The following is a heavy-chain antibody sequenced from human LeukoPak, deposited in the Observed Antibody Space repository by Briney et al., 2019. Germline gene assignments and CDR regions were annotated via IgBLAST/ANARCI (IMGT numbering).Heavy chain of an antibody. D-gene: IGHD6-13*01. Sequence: PGGSLRLSCAASGFTSSSYSMNWVRQAPGKGLEWVSSISSSSSYIYYADSVKGRFTISRDNAKNSLYLQMNSLRAEDTAVYYCARFGIAAAGQGNWFDPWGQGTLVTVSS. CDR1: GFTSSSYS. CDR2: ISSSSSYI. CDR3: ARFGIAAAGQGNWFDP. V-gene: IGHV3-21*01. J-gene: IGHJ5*02.